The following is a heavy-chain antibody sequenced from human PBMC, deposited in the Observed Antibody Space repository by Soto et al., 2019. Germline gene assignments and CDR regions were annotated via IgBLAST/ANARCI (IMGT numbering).Heavy chain of an antibody. Sequence: QVQLVESGGGVVQPGRSLRLSCAASGFTFRSYGMHWVRQAPGKGLEWVAVISYDGSNKYYADSVKGRFTISRDNSKNTLDLQMNSLRAEDTAGYYCAKDLDSSLARWGQGTLVTFSS. CDR1: GFTFRSYG. J-gene: IGHJ4*02. D-gene: IGHD3-22*01. V-gene: IGHV3-30*18. CDR3: AKDLDSSLAR. CDR2: ISYDGSNK.